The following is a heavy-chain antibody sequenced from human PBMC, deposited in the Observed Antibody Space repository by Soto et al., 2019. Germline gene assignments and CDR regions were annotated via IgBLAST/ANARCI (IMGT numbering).Heavy chain of an antibody. CDR1: GGSISSNNW. CDR3: AGGAGRGLDP. CDR2: IYHSGST. J-gene: IGHJ5*02. Sequence: QVQLQESGPGLVKPSGTLSLTCAVSGGSISSNNWWSWVRQPLGKGLEWIGEIYHSGSTNYNPSHKRRGTISLDKSKNQFSLKLSSVAAADTAVYDCAGGAGRGLDPWGQGILVTVSS. D-gene: IGHD1-26*01. V-gene: IGHV4-4*02.